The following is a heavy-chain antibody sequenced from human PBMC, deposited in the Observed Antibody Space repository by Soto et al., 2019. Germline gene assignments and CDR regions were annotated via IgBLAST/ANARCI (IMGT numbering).Heavy chain of an antibody. J-gene: IGHJ4*02. CDR2: IYHSGST. V-gene: IGHV4-59*01. D-gene: IGHD6-6*01. CDR3: ARVWVREYIES. Sequence: WIRRPPGKGLEWIGYIYHSGSTKYNPSLKSRVTISVDTSKNQFSVKLSSVTAADTAVYYCARVWVREYIESWGQGTWVTVFS.